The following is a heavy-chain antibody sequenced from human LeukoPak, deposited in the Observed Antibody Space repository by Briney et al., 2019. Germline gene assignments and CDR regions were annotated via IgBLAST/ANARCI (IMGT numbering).Heavy chain of an antibody. CDR2: IKEDGTET. CDR1: GFMFSSNW. J-gene: IGHJ4*02. Sequence: GGSLRLSCAASGFMFSSNWMSWVRLAPGKGLEWVANIKEDGTETYYVDSVKGRFTISRDNAKNSLYLQMNSLRVEDTAVYYCAKDRGSSWLYYFDYWGQGTLVTVSS. V-gene: IGHV3-7*03. CDR3: AKDRGSSWLYYFDY. D-gene: IGHD6-13*01.